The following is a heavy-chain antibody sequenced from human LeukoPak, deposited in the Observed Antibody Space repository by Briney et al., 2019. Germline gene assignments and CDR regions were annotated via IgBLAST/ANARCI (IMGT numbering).Heavy chain of an antibody. Sequence: SSETLSLTCSVSGYSISNDYYWGWIRQSPEKGLEWLGSISHSGSTYYNPSLRGRVTISRDMPKNQFSLELNSVTAADTAVYYCAGISTGPCFRHWGQGTLVTVSS. V-gene: IGHV4-38-2*02. CDR2: ISHSGST. CDR1: GYSISNDYY. J-gene: IGHJ1*01. CDR3: AGISTGPCFRH. D-gene: IGHD4-17*01.